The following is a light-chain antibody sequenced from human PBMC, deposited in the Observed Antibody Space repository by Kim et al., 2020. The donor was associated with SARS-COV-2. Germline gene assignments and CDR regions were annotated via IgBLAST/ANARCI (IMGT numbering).Light chain of an antibody. Sequence: PGEAIRITWGGNILGKDLVLWCRQEPGQAPVEVIYNGRDGASGIPGRVSGSKSGDTASLTISRVEAGGEADYYCQLWDRISVRGVFGGGTQLTVL. J-gene: IGLJ2*01. CDR1: ILGKDL. CDR3: QLWDRISVRGV. V-gene: IGLV3-21*04. CDR2: NGR.